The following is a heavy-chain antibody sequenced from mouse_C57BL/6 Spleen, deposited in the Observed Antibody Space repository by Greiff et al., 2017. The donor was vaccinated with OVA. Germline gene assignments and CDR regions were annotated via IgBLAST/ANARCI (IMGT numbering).Heavy chain of an antibody. Sequence: EVHLVESGGGLVKPGGSLKLSCAASGFTFSSYTMSWVRQTPEKRLEWVATISGGGGNTYYPDSVKGRFTISRDNAKNTLYLQMSSLRSEDTALYYCAREEGYYGSSYPFAYWGQGTLVTVSA. CDR1: GFTFSSYT. CDR3: AREEGYYGSSYPFAY. D-gene: IGHD1-1*01. CDR2: ISGGGGNT. V-gene: IGHV5-9*01. J-gene: IGHJ3*01.